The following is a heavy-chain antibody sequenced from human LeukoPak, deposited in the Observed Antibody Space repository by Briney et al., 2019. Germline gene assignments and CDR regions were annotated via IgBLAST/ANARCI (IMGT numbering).Heavy chain of an antibody. J-gene: IGHJ4*02. CDR3: ARVRGYCSSTSCTPPNDY. V-gene: IGHV1-8*01. CDR2: MNPNSGNT. D-gene: IGHD2-2*01. CDR1: AYTFTTYD. Sequence: ASVKVSCKASAYTFTTYDINWVRQATGHGLEWMGWMNPNSGNTGYAQKFQGRVTMTRNTSINTAYMELSRLRSDDTAVYYCARVRGYCSSTSCTPPNDYWGQGTLVTVSS.